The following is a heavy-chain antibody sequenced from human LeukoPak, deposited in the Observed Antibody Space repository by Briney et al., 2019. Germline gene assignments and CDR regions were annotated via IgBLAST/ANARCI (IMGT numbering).Heavy chain of an antibody. D-gene: IGHD1-26*01. V-gene: IGHV1-2*02. CDR1: GYTFTGHY. CDR2: IKPNSGGT. Sequence: ASVKVSCKASGYTFTGHYMHWVRQAPGQGLEWMGWIKPNSGGTSHAQRFRGRVTMTRDTSISTAYMELRRLTSDDTAVYYCARGGWELLRTSFDYWGQGTLVTVSS. J-gene: IGHJ4*02. CDR3: ARGGWELLRTSFDY.